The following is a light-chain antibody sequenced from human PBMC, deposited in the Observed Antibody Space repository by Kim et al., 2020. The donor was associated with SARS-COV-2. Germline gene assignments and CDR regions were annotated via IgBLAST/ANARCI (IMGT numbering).Light chain of an antibody. J-gene: IGLJ3*02. CDR1: SSDFGSYTL. V-gene: IGLV2-23*02. CDR3: CSYAGWSWL. Sequence: PGQSITISCTGTSSDFGSYTLVSWYQQHPGKAPKLMIYEVSKRPSGVSNRFSGSKSGNTASLTISGLQAEDEADYYCCSYAGWSWLFGGGTQLTVL. CDR2: EVS.